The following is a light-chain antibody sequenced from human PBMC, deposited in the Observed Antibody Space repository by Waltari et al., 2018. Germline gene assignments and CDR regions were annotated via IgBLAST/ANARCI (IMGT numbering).Light chain of an antibody. Sequence: DIVMTQTPLSLSVTPGQPASISGKSSQSLLFFDGKTYLYWFLQKPGQPPQLLLYEVSKRFSEVPDRFSGSGSGTDFTLKISRVEAEDVGVYYCMHSVQHPWTFGQGTKVEIE. CDR3: MHSVQHPWT. J-gene: IGKJ1*01. V-gene: IGKV2D-29*01. CDR2: EVS. CDR1: QSLLFFDGKTY.